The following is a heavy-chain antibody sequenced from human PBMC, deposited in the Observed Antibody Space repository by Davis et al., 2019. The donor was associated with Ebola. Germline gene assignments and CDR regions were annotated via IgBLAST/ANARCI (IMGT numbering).Heavy chain of an antibody. Sequence: ASVKVSCKAFGYTFTSYYLHWVRQAPGQGLEWLGLVNPTGGRTIYAQKFQGRVAMTTDTPTDTVFLELNSLTSEDTAVYFCARGMVRGVVSNCFDYWGQGTGVTVSS. V-gene: IGHV1-46*03. D-gene: IGHD3-10*01. J-gene: IGHJ4*02. CDR3: ARGMVRGVVSNCFDY. CDR1: GYTFTSYY. CDR2: VNPTGGRT.